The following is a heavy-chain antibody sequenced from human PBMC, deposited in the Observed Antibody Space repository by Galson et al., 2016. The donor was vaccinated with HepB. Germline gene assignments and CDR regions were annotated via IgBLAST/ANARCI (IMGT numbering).Heavy chain of an antibody. CDR3: ARIGMSLDY. CDR2: IKEDGSKK. CDR1: GFTFSTYR. V-gene: IGHV3-7*03. D-gene: IGHD1-14*01. J-gene: IGHJ4*02. Sequence: SLRLSCAASGFTFSTYRMSWVRQAPGKGLEWVANIKEDGSKKFYVDSVKGRFTISRDNAKNSLYLQMHSLRAEDTAVYYCARIGMSLDYWGQGTLLTVSS.